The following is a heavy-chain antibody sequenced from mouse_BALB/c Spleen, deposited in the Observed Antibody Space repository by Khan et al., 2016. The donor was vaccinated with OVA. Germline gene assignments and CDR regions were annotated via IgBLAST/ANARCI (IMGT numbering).Heavy chain of an antibody. V-gene: IGHV3-2*02. CDR2: ISYRGST. Sequence: EVKLLESGPGLVKPSQSLSLTCTVTGYSITTDYAWNWIRQFPGNKLEWMGYISYRGSTSYNPSLKSRISITRDTSKNQFFLQLNSVTTEDPATCYCARRGPRFSYWGQGTLVTVSA. CDR1: GYSITTDYA. J-gene: IGHJ3*01. CDR3: ARRGPRFSY.